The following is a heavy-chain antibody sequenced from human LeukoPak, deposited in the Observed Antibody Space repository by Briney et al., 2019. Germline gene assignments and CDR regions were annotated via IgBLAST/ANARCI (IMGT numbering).Heavy chain of an antibody. D-gene: IGHD3-16*01. CDR2: ISTSSSTI. Sequence: GGSLRLSCAASGFTFSSYSMNWVRQAPGKGLEWISYISTSSSTIYYADSVKGRFTISRDNAKNSLFLQMNRLRDEDTAVYYCARRGDSDYWGQGTLVTVSS. V-gene: IGHV3-48*02. J-gene: IGHJ4*02. CDR1: GFTFSSYS. CDR3: ARRGDSDY.